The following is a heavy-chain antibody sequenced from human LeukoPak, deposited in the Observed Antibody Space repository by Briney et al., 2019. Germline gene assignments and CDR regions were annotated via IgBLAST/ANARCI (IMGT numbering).Heavy chain of an antibody. CDR2: VYHTGST. V-gene: IGHV4-4*02. D-gene: IGHD6-13*01. Sequence: PSGTLSLTCAVSRGSLSSSTWWSWVRQPPEKGLEWIGEVYHTGSTNYNPSLKSRVTISVGKSKDQFSLKLTSVTAADTAMYYCARAMYSNPYYFDYWGQGTLVTVSS. J-gene: IGHJ4*02. CDR1: RGSLSSSTW. CDR3: ARAMYSNPYYFDY.